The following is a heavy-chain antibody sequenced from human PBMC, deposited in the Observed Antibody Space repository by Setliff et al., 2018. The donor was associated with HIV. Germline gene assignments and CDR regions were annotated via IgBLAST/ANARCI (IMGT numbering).Heavy chain of an antibody. J-gene: IGHJ4*02. CDR2: MYHSGNT. Sequence: SETLSLTCTVSGYSISSGYYWGWIRQPPGKGLEWIGSMYHSGNTYYNPSLKSRATISVDTSKNQFSLRLTSVTAADTAVYYCARERSRGYTDPPRFDYWGQGTLVTVSS. CDR1: GYSISSGYY. CDR3: ARERSRGYTDPPRFDY. D-gene: IGHD5-18*01. V-gene: IGHV4-38-2*02.